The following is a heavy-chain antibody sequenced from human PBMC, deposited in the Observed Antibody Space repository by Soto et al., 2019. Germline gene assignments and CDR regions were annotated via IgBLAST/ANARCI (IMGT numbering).Heavy chain of an antibody. CDR3: ARRYGLSAFDI. CDR1: GGYISSYY. D-gene: IGHD3-10*01. V-gene: IGHV4-59*08. CDR2: IYYGGST. J-gene: IGHJ3*02. Sequence: PSETLSLTCTVSGGYISSYYWSWIRQPPGKGLEWIGDIYYGGSTNYNPSLKSRVTISVDTSKNQFSLKLSSVTAADTAVYFCARRYGLSAFDIWGQGTMVTVSS.